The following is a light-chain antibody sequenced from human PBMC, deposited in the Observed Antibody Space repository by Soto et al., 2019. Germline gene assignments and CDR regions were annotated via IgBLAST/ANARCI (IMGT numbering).Light chain of an antibody. CDR1: QSVSSNY. J-gene: IGKJ1*01. CDR3: QQYGSSPWT. V-gene: IGKV3-20*01. CDR2: GAS. Sequence: EIVLTQSPGTLSLSPGERATLSCRASQSVSSNYLAWYQQKPGQTPRLLIYGASSRATGIPDRFSGSGSGTDFPLTISRLEPEDFAVFYCQQYGSSPWTFGQGTTVEIK.